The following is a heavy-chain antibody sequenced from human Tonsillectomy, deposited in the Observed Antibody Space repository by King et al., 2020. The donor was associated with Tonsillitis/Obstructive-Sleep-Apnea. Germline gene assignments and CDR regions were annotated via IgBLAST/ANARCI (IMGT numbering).Heavy chain of an antibody. CDR1: GYTLTELS. Sequence: VQLVQSGAEVKKNGASVKVSCQVSGYTLTELSLHWVRQAPGKGLEWMGGFDPEDDETIYAQKFQGRVTLTEDTSTYTYYLELSSLRSEDTAVYYCATGYCRSSTCYWNAFDIWGQGTMVTVSS. CDR3: ATGYCRSSTCYWNAFDI. V-gene: IGHV1-24*01. D-gene: IGHD2-2*01. CDR2: FDPEDDET. J-gene: IGHJ3*02.